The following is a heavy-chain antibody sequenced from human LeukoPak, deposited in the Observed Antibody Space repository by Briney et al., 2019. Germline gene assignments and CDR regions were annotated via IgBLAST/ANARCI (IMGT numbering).Heavy chain of an antibody. CDR1: GFTFSSYG. V-gene: IGHV3-33*01. D-gene: IGHD3-3*01. CDR3: ARDHSGKYYDFWSGSFFDY. CDR2: IWYDGSNK. J-gene: IGHJ4*02. Sequence: GGSLRLSCAASGFTFSSYGMHWVRQAPGKGLEWVAVIWYDGSNKYYADSVKGRFTISRDNSKNTLYLQMNSLRAEDTAVYYCARDHSGKYYDFWSGSFFDYWGQGTLVTVSS.